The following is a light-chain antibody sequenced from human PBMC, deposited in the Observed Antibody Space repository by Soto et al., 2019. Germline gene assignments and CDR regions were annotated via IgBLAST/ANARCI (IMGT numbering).Light chain of an antibody. J-gene: IGKJ5*01. CDR3: QQSYTTPIT. Sequence: EIVLTQSPGTLSLSPGERATLSCRASQSVSSSYLAWYQQKPGQAPRLLIYGASSRATGIPDRFSGSGSGTDFTLTISSLQPEDFATYFCQQSYTTPITFGQGTRRRL. CDR1: QSVSSSY. CDR2: GAS. V-gene: IGKV3-20*01.